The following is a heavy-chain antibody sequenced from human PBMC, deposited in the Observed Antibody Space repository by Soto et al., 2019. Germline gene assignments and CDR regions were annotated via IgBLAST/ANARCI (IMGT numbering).Heavy chain of an antibody. Sequence: KASETLSLTCTVSGGSISSSSYYWGWIRQPPGKGLEWIGHMHYGGNSDYNPSLRSRVTISVDTSKNQFSLNLSSVTAADTALYYCARYGSGSSVWFDPWGHGTLVTVS. J-gene: IGHJ5*02. CDR3: ARYGSGSSVWFDP. CDR1: GGSISSSSYY. V-gene: IGHV4-39*07. CDR2: MHYGGNS. D-gene: IGHD3-10*01.